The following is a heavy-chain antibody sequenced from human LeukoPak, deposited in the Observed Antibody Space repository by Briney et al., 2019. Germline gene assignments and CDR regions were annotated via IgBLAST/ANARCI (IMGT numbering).Heavy chain of an antibody. J-gene: IGHJ4*02. Sequence: GSLRLSCAASGFTFSSYWMHWVRQAPGKGLVWVSRINTDGSSTSYADSVKGRFTISRDNAKNTLYLQMNSLRAEDTAVYYCARGTYYDFWSGYYDFDYWGQGTLVTVSS. CDR1: GFTFSSYW. CDR2: INTDGSST. V-gene: IGHV3-74*01. D-gene: IGHD3-3*01. CDR3: ARGTYYDFWSGYYDFDY.